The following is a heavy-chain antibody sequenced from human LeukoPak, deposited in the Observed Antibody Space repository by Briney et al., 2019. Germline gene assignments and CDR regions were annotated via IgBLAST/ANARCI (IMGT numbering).Heavy chain of an antibody. J-gene: IGHJ5*02. CDR1: GGSISSYY. Sequence: PSETLSLTCTVSGGSISSYYWSWIRQPPGKGLEWIGYIYYSGSTNYNPSLTSRVTISVDTSKNQLSLKLSSVTAADTAVYYCANTAVAGRIGWFDPWGQGTLVTVSS. CDR2: IYYSGST. CDR3: ANTAVAGRIGWFDP. V-gene: IGHV4-59*01. D-gene: IGHD6-19*01.